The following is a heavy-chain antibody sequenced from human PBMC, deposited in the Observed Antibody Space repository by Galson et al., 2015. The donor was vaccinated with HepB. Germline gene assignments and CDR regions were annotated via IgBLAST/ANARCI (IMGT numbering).Heavy chain of an antibody. J-gene: IGHJ5*01. CDR2: IYYIGGT. Sequence: TLSLTCSVSGDSSSSGGYYWSWIRQHPGKGLEWIGYIYYIGGTYCNPSLKSRVTISLDTSKNQFSLKLSSVTAADTAVYYCARDRGAYGTDSWGQGTLVTVSS. CDR1: GDSSSSGGYY. V-gene: IGHV4-31*03. CDR3: ARDRGAYGTDS. D-gene: IGHD4-17*01.